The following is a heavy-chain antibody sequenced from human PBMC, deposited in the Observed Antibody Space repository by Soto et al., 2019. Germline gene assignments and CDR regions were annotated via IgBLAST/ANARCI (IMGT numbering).Heavy chain of an antibody. CDR1: GGSFSGYY. D-gene: IGHD5-12*01. CDR3: ARGRISSLLWRSGGYDRPLLVDY. J-gene: IGHJ4*02. V-gene: IGHV4-34*01. CDR2: IDHSGGS. Sequence: QVQLQQWGAGLLKPSETLSLTCAVNGGSFSGYYWGWFRQPPGKGPEWIGEIDHSGGSNYNPSLTVLVTMSGAPSDGQFSLKLTSMPAADTAVYYCARGRISSLLWRSGGYDRPLLVDYGAQGALVTVSS.